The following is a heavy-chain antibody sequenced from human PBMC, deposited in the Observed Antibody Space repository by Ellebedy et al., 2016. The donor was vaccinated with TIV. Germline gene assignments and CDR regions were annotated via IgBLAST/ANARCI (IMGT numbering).Heavy chain of an antibody. V-gene: IGHV4-38-2*02. CDR3: ARDRGSATFDY. CDR2: IYHSGST. D-gene: IGHD1-26*01. CDR1: GYSISSGYY. J-gene: IGHJ4*02. Sequence: GSLRLSCTVSGYSISSGYYWGWIRQPPGKGLEWIGSIYHSGSTYYNPSLKSRVTISVDTSKNQLSLKLTSVTAADTAVYYCARDRGSATFDYWGQGTLVTVSS.